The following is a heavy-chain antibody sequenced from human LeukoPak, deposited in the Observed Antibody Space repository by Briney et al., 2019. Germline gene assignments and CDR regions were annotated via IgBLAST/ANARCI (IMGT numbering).Heavy chain of an antibody. Sequence: GGSLRLSCAASGFTFDDYAMHWVRQAPGKGLEWVSAISGSGGSTYYADSVKGRFTISRDNSKNTLYLQMNSLRAEDTAVYYCAKGITIFGVVRKYMDVWGKGTTVTVSS. CDR3: AKGITIFGVVRKYMDV. D-gene: IGHD3-3*01. CDR1: GFTFDDYA. CDR2: ISGSGGST. V-gene: IGHV3-23*01. J-gene: IGHJ6*03.